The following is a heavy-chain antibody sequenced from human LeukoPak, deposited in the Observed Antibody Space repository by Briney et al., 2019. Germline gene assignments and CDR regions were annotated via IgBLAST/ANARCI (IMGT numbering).Heavy chain of an antibody. V-gene: IGHV1-69*06. CDR1: VGIFSSYA. Sequence: SVKVSCKSSVGIFSSYAISWVRQAPGQGLEWMGGIIPIFGTANYAQKFQGRVTITADKSMSTAYMELSSLRSEDTAVYYCARGVVGDIQEGWFDPWGQGTLVTVSS. J-gene: IGHJ5*02. CDR3: ARGVVGDIQEGWFDP. D-gene: IGHD3-3*01. CDR2: IIPIFGTA.